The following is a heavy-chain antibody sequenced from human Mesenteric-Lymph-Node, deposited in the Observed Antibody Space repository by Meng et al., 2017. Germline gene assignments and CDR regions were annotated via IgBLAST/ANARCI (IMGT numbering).Heavy chain of an antibody. CDR1: GFTFSSYG. CDR3: ARGAKPTYYYDSSGYYYGGYNWFDP. Sequence: GSLRLSCAASGFTFSSYGMHWVRQAPGKGLEWVAVIWYDGSNKYYADSVKGRFTISRDNSKNTLYLQMNSLRAEDTAVYYCARGAKPTYYYDSSGYYYGGYNWFDPWGQGTLVTVSS. V-gene: IGHV3-33*01. CDR2: IWYDGSNK. J-gene: IGHJ5*02. D-gene: IGHD3-22*01.